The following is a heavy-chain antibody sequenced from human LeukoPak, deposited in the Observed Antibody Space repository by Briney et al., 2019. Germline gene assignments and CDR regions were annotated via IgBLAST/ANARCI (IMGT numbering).Heavy chain of an antibody. D-gene: IGHD3-10*01. Sequence: GGSLRLSCAASGFTFSDFYMFWIRQAPGKGLEWISYISASGHTMYYGDSVKGRFTISRDNTRNSLYLQMNSLRAEDTAVYYCARDGSGSYDQWGQGTLVTVSS. CDR2: ISASGHTM. CDR1: GFTFSDFY. CDR3: ARDGSGSYDQ. V-gene: IGHV3-11*01. J-gene: IGHJ4*02.